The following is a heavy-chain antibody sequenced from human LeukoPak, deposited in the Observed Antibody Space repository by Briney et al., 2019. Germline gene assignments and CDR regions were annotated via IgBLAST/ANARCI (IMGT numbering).Heavy chain of an antibody. CDR1: GFTFSNSA. CDR3: AKGQVFQCDY. V-gene: IGHV3-23*01. D-gene: IGHD2/OR15-2a*01. Sequence: PGGSLRLSWAASGFTFSNSAMNWVRQAPGKGLEWVSAISGSGGNTYYPNSVKGRFTISRDNSRNTLYLQMNSLRAEDTAVYYCAKGQVFQCDYWGQGTLVTVSS. CDR2: ISGSGGNT. J-gene: IGHJ4*02.